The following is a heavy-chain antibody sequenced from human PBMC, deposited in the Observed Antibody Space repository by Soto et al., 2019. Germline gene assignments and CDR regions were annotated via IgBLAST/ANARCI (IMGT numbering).Heavy chain of an antibody. D-gene: IGHD3-3*01. J-gene: IGHJ5*02. CDR3: ARSGRITIFGVVNRLDP. Sequence: SEALSLTCAGFGGSFRGYYLSWIRQPPGKGLEWIGAINHSGSTNYNPSLKSRVTISVDTSKNQFSLKLSSVTAADTAVYYCARSGRITIFGVVNRLDPWGRGTLVTVSS. CDR1: GGSFRGYY. V-gene: IGHV4-34*01. CDR2: INHSGST.